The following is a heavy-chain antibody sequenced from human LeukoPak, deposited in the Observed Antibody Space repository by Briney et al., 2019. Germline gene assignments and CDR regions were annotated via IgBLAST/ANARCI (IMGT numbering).Heavy chain of an antibody. CDR1: GYTFTSYY. CDR2: INPSGGST. D-gene: IGHD5-18*01. CDR3: ARCRWIQLWLPSYYYYYYMDV. J-gene: IGHJ6*03. Sequence: GASVKVSCKASGYTFTSYYMHWVRQAPGQGLEWMGIINPSGGSTSYAQKFQGRVTMTRDTSTSTVYMELSSLRSEDTAVYYCARCRWIQLWLPSYYYYYYMDVWGKGTTVTISS. V-gene: IGHV1-46*01.